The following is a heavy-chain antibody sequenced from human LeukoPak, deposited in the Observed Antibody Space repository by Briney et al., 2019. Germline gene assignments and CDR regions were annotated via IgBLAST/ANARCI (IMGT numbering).Heavy chain of an antibody. Sequence: SETLSLTCTVSGGSISSYYWSWIRQPPGKGLEWIGYIYYSGSTNYNPSLKSRVTISVDTSKNQFSLKLSSVTAADTAVYYCATYTEDYSGPAFAPWGQGTLVIVSS. CDR1: GGSISSYY. CDR2: IYYSGST. J-gene: IGHJ5*02. CDR3: ATYTEDYSGPAFAP. D-gene: IGHD3-16*01. V-gene: IGHV4-59*12.